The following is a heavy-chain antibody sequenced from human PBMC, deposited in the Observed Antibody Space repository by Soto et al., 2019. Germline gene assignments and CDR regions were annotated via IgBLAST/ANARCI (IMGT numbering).Heavy chain of an antibody. CDR2: ISGSGGST. Sequence: GGSLRLSCAASGFTFSSYAMSWVRQASGKGLEWVSSISGSGGSTYYADSVKGRFTISRDNSKNTLYLQMNSLRAEDTAVYYCAQSISMIVGGGQGTMGTVSS. D-gene: IGHD3-22*01. CDR1: GFTFSSYA. CDR3: AQSISMIVG. V-gene: IGHV3-23*01. J-gene: IGHJ4*02.